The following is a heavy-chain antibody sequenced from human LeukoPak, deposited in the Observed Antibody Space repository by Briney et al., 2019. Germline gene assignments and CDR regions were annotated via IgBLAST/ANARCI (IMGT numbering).Heavy chain of an antibody. CDR2: IRNKPNSYTT. V-gene: IGHV3-72*01. CDR3: ARAVRYGDYFDF. J-gene: IGHJ4*02. CDR1: GFTFSDHC. Sequence: GGSLRLSCAASGFTFSDHCMDWVRQAPGKGLEWVGRIRNKPNSYTTEYAASVKGRFTISRDDSKNSLYLQMNSLKTEDTAVYYCARAVRYGDYFDFWGQGTLVTVSS. D-gene: IGHD4-17*01.